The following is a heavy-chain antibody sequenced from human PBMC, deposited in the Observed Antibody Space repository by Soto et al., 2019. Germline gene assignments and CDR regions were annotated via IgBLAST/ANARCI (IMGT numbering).Heavy chain of an antibody. CDR2: IIPIFGTA. CDR1: GGTFSSYA. V-gene: IGHV1-69*13. D-gene: IGHD3-22*01. Sequence: ASVKVSCKASGGTFSSYAISWVRQAPGQGLEWMGGIIPIFGTANYAQKFQGRVTITADESTSTAYMELSSLRSEDTAVYYCARGAPFGYDSSGYYPHYYYYYGMDVWGQGTTVTVSS. J-gene: IGHJ6*02. CDR3: ARGAPFGYDSSGYYPHYYYYYGMDV.